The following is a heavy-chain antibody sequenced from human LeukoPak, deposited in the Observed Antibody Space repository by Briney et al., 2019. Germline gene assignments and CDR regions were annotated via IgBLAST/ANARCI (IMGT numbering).Heavy chain of an antibody. CDR1: GFSFRDYA. CDR3: TREYSSSHRYFDY. Sequence: PGGSLRLSCAASGFSFRDYAMSWVRQAPGKGLEWVAFIRTKTYGETTQYAASVQGRFTVSRDDYKNIAFLQMNSLKAEGTAIYYCTREYSSSHRYFDYWGRGTLVTVSS. V-gene: IGHV3-49*04. CDR2: IRTKTYGETT. J-gene: IGHJ4*02. D-gene: IGHD6-13*01.